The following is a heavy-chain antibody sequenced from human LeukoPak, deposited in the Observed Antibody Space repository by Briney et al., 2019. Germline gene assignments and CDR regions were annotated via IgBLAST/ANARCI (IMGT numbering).Heavy chain of an antibody. V-gene: IGHV1-24*01. Sequence: ASVKVSCKVSGYTLTELSMHWVRQAPGKGLEWMGGFDPEDGETIYAQKLQGRVTMTTDKSTSTVYMEVRSLRSDDTAVYYCARGPRYCSTTSCYNEWYWFDPWGQGTLVTVSS. CDR1: GYTLTELS. CDR3: ARGPRYCSTTSCYNEWYWFDP. CDR2: FDPEDGET. J-gene: IGHJ5*02. D-gene: IGHD2-2*02.